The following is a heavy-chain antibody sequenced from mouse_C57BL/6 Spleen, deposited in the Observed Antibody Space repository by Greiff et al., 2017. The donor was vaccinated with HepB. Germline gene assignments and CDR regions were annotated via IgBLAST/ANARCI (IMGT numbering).Heavy chain of an antibody. CDR2: IRNKANNHAT. V-gene: IGHV6-6*01. Sequence: DVMLVESGGGLVQPGGSMKLSCAASGFTFSDAWMDWVRQSPEKGLEWVAEIRNKANNHATYYAESVKGRFTISRDDSKSSVYLQMNSLRAEDTGIYYCTRPGYSNGDYYAMDYWGQGTSVTVSS. J-gene: IGHJ4*01. CDR3: TRPGYSNGDYYAMDY. CDR1: GFTFSDAW. D-gene: IGHD2-5*01.